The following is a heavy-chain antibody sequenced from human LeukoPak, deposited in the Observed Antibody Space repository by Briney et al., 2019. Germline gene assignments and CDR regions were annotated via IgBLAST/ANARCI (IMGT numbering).Heavy chain of an antibody. CDR2: ISGSGGST. CDR3: AKWGCSGGSCYPFDY. Sequence: GGSLRLSCAASGFTFSSYEMNWVRQAPGKGLEWVSTISGSGGSTYYADSVKGRFTISRDNSKNTLYLQMNSLRAEDTAVYYCAKWGCSGGSCYPFDYWGQGTLVTVSS. V-gene: IGHV3-23*01. D-gene: IGHD2-15*01. J-gene: IGHJ4*02. CDR1: GFTFSSYE.